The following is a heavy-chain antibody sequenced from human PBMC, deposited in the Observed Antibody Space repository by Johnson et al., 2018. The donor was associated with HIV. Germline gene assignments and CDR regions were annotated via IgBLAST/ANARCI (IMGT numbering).Heavy chain of an antibody. CDR2: ISFDGNLK. CDR1: GLSFSNFG. J-gene: IGHJ3*02. V-gene: IGHV3-33*08. D-gene: IGHD1-1*01. Sequence: QVQLVESGGGVVQPGKSLILSCVGSGLSFSNFGIHWVRQAPGKGPEWVAVISFDGNLKKYADSVKGRFTISRDNSKNTLYLQMNSLKTEDTAVYYCTTDPWWNGYHAFDIWGQGTMVTVSS. CDR3: TTDPWWNGYHAFDI.